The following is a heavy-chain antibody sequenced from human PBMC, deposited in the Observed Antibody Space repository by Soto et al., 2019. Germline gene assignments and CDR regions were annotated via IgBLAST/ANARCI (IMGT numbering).Heavy chain of an antibody. D-gene: IGHD3-10*01. CDR3: ARDPLITLIRGEGFFDY. J-gene: IGHJ4*02. CDR2: ISAYNGNT. Sequence: QVQLVQSGAEVKKPGASVKVSCKASGYTFTSYGISWVRQAPGQGLEWMGWISAYNGNTNYAQKLQGRVTMTTDTSTGTAYMELRSLRSDDTAVYYCARDPLITLIRGEGFFDYWGQGTLVTVSS. V-gene: IGHV1-18*01. CDR1: GYTFTSYG.